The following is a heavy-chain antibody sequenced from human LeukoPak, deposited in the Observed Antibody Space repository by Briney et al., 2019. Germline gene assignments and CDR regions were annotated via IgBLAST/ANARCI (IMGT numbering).Heavy chain of an antibody. V-gene: IGHV3-23*01. Sequence: GGSLRLSCAASGFTFSNFAMTWVRQAPGKGLEWVSVISGSGGNTYYADSVKGRFTISRDNSKSTLYLQMSSLRAEDTAVYYCANNFRHGGSYYGFDYWGQGALVTVSS. CDR1: GFTFSNFA. CDR2: ISGSGGNT. J-gene: IGHJ4*02. D-gene: IGHD1-26*01. CDR3: ANNFRHGGSYYGFDY.